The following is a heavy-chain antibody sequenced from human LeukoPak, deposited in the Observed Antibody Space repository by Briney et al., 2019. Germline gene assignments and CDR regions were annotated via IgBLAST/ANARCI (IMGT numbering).Heavy chain of an antibody. J-gene: IGHJ2*01. CDR1: GFTFSSYA. V-gene: IGHV3-64*01. D-gene: IGHD3-10*01. CDR2: INNTGGST. CDR3: ARDRGLGL. Sequence: GGSLRLSCAAPGFTFSSYAMHWVRQAPGKGLEYVSAINNTGGSTYYANSVKGRFTISRDNSKNTLYLQMGSLRPEDMAVYYCARDRGLGLWGRGTLVTVSS.